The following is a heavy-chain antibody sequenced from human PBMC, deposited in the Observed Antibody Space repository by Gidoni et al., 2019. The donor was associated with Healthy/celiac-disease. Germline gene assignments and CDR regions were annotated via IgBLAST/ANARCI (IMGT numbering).Heavy chain of an antibody. CDR1: GFTFSSYS. Sequence: EVQLVESGGGLVQPGGSLRLSCAASGFTFSSYSMNWVRQAPGKGLEWVSYSSSSSSTIYYADSAKGRFTNSRDNAKNSLYLQMNSLRAEDTAVYYWARDGLVVVAAIFDYWGQGTLVTVSS. V-gene: IGHV3-48*01. CDR3: ARDGLVVVAAIFDY. CDR2: SSSSSSTI. D-gene: IGHD2-15*01. J-gene: IGHJ4*02.